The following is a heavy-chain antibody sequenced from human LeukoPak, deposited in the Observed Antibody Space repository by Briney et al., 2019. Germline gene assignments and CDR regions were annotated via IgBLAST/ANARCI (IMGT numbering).Heavy chain of an antibody. CDR2: INPNSGGT. D-gene: IGHD6-6*01. CDR3: ASLSSSSVEETLPKRPNDY. Sequence: ASVNVSRKASGYTFTGYYMHCVRQAPGQGRECMGWINPNSGGTNYAQKFQGRVTMPRDTTISKAYMRLSRLEADDTAVYSCASLSSSSVEETLPKRPNDYWGQGTLVTVSS. J-gene: IGHJ4*02. CDR1: GYTFTGYY. V-gene: IGHV1-2*02.